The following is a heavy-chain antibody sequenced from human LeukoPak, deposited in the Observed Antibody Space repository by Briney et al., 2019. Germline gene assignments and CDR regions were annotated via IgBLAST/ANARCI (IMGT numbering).Heavy chain of an antibody. V-gene: IGHV3-66*01. CDR1: GXTVSSNY. Sequence: GGSLRLSCAASGXTVSSNYVSWVRQAPGKGQEWVSVIYSGGSTYYADSVKGRFTISRDNSKNTLYLQMNSLRAEDAAVYYCARTGSAVTYYYYGMDVWGQGTTVTVSS. D-gene: IGHD1-14*01. J-gene: IGHJ6*02. CDR2: IYSGGST. CDR3: ARTGSAVTYYYYGMDV.